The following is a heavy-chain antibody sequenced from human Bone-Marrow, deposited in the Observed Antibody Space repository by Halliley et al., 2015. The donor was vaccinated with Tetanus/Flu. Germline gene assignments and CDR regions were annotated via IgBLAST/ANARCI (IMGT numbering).Heavy chain of an antibody. Sequence: QLVQSGAEVKKPGESLKISCQASGYSFTTHWIGWVRQRPGKGLEWMAIIYPDDSDTRYSPSFQGHVTISADKSTSTAHLQWSGLKASDTAIYYCASPPYYDLDVWGQGTTVTVSS. V-gene: IGHV5-51*01. CDR1: GYSFTTHW. CDR3: ASPPYYDLDV. J-gene: IGHJ6*02. CDR2: IYPDDSDT.